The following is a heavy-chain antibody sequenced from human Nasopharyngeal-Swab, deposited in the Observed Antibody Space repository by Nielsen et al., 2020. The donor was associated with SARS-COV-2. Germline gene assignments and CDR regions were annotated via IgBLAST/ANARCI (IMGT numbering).Heavy chain of an antibody. CDR1: GGSISSSNW. Sequence: SETLSLTCAVSGGSISSSNWWSWVRQPPGKGLEWIGEIYHSGSTNYNPSLKSRVTISVDKSKNQFSLKLSSVTAADTAVYYCARTYIVVVPVAMGYYYYGMDVWGQGTTVTVSS. CDR3: ARTYIVVVPVAMGYYYYGMDV. CDR2: IYHSGST. D-gene: IGHD2-2*01. V-gene: IGHV4-4*02. J-gene: IGHJ6*02.